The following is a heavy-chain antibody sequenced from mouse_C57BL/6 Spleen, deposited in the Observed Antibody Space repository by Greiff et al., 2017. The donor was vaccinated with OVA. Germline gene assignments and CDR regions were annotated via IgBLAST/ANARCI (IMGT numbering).Heavy chain of an antibody. J-gene: IGHJ2*01. CDR3: ARDYYGSLDY. CDR1: GFTFSSYA. Sequence: EVNVVESGGGLVKPGGSLKLSCAASGFTFSSYAMSWVRQTPEKRLEWVATISDGGSYTYYPDNVKGRFTISRDKAKNNLYLQMSHLKSEDTAMYYCARDYYGSLDYWGQGTTLTVSS. V-gene: IGHV5-4*01. CDR2: ISDGGSYT. D-gene: IGHD1-1*01.